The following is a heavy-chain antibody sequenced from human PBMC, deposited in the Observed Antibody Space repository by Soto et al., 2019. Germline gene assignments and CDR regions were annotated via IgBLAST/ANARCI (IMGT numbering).Heavy chain of an antibody. Sequence: GGSLRLSCAASGFTFSSYAMTWVRQAPGKGLEWVSGISDAGGSTSYPDSVKGRFTISRDNSKNTLYLQMNSLRAEDTAVYYCAKGYNDYGDTYFDYWGQGTLVTVSS. D-gene: IGHD4-17*01. J-gene: IGHJ4*02. CDR1: GFTFSSYA. CDR3: AKGYNDYGDTYFDY. V-gene: IGHV3-23*01. CDR2: ISDAGGST.